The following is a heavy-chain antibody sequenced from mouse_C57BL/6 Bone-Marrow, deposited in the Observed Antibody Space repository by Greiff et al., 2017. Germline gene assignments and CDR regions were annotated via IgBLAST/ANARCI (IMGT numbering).Heavy chain of an antibody. CDR2: FYPRSGNT. CDR1: GYTFTSYG. J-gene: IGHJ4*01. V-gene: IGHV1-81*01. Sequence: VQLQESGAELARPGASVKLSCKASGYTFTSYGISWVKQRTGQGLEWIGDFYPRSGNTYYNEKFKGKATLTADKSSSTAYMELRSLTSEDSAVYFCAREGDYGKDAMGYGGQGTSGTVSS. D-gene: IGHD1-1*01. CDR3: AREGDYGKDAMGY.